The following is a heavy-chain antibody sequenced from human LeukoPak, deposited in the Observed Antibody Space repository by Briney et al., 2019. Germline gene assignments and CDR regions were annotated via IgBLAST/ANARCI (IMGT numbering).Heavy chain of an antibody. CDR1: GYTFTGYY. CDR2: INPTSGGT. V-gene: IGHV1-2*02. CDR3: ARGYNWNPFDY. Sequence: ASVKVSCKASGYTFTGYYMHWVRQAPGQGLEWMGWINPTSGGTNYAQKFQGRVTMTRDTSISTAYMELRRLRSDDTDVYYCARGYNWNPFDYWGQGTLVTVSS. J-gene: IGHJ4*02. D-gene: IGHD1-1*01.